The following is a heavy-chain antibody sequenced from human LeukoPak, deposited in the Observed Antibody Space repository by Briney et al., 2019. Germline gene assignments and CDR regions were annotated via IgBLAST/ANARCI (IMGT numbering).Heavy chain of an antibody. Sequence: SETLSLTCTVSGGSISSYYWSWIRQPPGKGLEWIGYIYYSGSTNYNPSLKSRVTISIDTSKNQFSLKLSSVTAADTAVYYCARPIRARRPNDPFDYWGQGTLVTVSS. CDR2: IYYSGST. CDR3: ARPIRARRPNDPFDY. D-gene: IGHD1-1*01. J-gene: IGHJ4*02. CDR1: GGSISSYY. V-gene: IGHV4-59*01.